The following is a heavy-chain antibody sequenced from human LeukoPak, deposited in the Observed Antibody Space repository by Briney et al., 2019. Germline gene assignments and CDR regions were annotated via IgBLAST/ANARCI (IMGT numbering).Heavy chain of an antibody. D-gene: IGHD3-10*01. CDR1: GFTFGDYA. V-gene: IGHV3-49*04. Sequence: PGGSLRLSCTASGFTFGDYAMSLVRQAPGKGLEWVGFIRSKAYGGTTEYAASVKGRFTISRDDSKSIAYLQMNSLKTEDTAVYYCTRYYYGSGSYSYHDAFDIWGQGTMVTVSS. J-gene: IGHJ3*02. CDR2: IRSKAYGGTT. CDR3: TRYYYGSGSYSYHDAFDI.